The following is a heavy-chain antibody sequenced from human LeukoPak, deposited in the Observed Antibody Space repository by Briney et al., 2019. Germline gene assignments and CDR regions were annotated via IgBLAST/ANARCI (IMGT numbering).Heavy chain of an antibody. D-gene: IGHD1-26*01. J-gene: IGHJ4*02. CDR2: ISYDGSNK. CDR1: GFTFSSYA. CDR3: ARDWEGMGWELPQDY. Sequence: PGRSLRLSCAASGFTFSSYAMHWVRQAPGKGLEWVAVISYDGSNKYYADSVKGRFTISRDNSKNTLYLQMNSLRAEDTAVYYCARDWEGMGWELPQDYWGQGTLVTVSS. V-gene: IGHV3-30-3*01.